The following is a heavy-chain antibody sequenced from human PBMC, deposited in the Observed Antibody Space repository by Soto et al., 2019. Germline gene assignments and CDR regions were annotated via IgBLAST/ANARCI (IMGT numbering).Heavy chain of an antibody. CDR2: AYYSGST. CDR3: ARDRSTYGGGGTGEVKENWFDP. CDR1: GGSISHYY. V-gene: IGHV4-59*01. Sequence: SETLSLTCTVSGGSISHYYWSWILQSPWKGLEWIGYAYYSGSTDYNPSLKSRVTMSVDMSKNQASLKLNSVTTADTAVYYCARDRSTYGGGGTGEVKENWFDPWGPGTLVTVS. D-gene: IGHD2-8*01. J-gene: IGHJ5*02.